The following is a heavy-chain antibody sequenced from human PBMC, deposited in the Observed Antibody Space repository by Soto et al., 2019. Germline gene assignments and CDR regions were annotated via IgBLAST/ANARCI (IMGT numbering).Heavy chain of an antibody. CDR3: ARARCRSSSCYGYYYDGMDV. CDR2: IYNSGTT. CDR1: GGSISSYY. Sequence: QVQLQESGPGLVKPSETLSLTCTVSGGSISSYYWTWVRQAPGKGLEWIGYIYNSGTTYYNPSLKSRVTISVDTSKNQFSLKLSSVTAADTAVYYCARARCRSSSCYGYYYDGMDVWGQGTTVTVSS. D-gene: IGHD2-2*01. V-gene: IGHV4-59*01. J-gene: IGHJ6*02.